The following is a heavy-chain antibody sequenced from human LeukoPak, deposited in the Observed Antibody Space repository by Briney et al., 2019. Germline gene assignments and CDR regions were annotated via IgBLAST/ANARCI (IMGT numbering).Heavy chain of an antibody. Sequence: GGSLRLSCVASGFKLDDYDMSWVRQVPGKGLEWVSGITWNGGKTGYADSVRGRFAISRDNTKKSLYLQMSSLRAEDTALYYCARDPFCSSSTSCYFEDWFDPWGPGTLVTVSS. CDR2: ITWNGGKT. J-gene: IGHJ5*02. V-gene: IGHV3-20*04. CDR1: GFKLDDYD. D-gene: IGHD2-2*01. CDR3: ARDPFCSSSTSCYFEDWFDP.